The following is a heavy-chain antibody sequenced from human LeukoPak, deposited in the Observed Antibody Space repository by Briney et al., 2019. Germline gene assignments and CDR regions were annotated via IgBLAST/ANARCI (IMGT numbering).Heavy chain of an antibody. CDR1: GYTFTSYD. CDR3: ARVDRYCSGGSCED. J-gene: IGHJ1*01. D-gene: IGHD2-15*01. CDR2: MNPNSGNT. Sequence: ASVKVSCKASGYTFTSYDISWVRQATGQGLEWMGWMNPNSGNTGYAQKFQGRVTMTRNTSTSTAYMELSSLRSEDTAVYYCARVDRYCSGGSCEDWGQGTLVTVSS. V-gene: IGHV1-8*01.